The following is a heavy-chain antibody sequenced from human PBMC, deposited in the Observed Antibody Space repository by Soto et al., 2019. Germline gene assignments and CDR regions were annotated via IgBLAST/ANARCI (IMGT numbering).Heavy chain of an antibody. J-gene: IGHJ4*02. CDR2: IYYSGST. CDR1: GGSISSGGYY. Sequence: SETLSLTCTVSGGSISSGGYYWTWIRQHPGKGLEWIGYIYYSGSTYYNPSLKSRVTISVDTSKNQFSLKLSSVTAADTAVYYCARVGWGSYYFDYWGQGTLVTVSS. CDR3: ARVGWGSYYFDY. D-gene: IGHD3-16*01. V-gene: IGHV4-31*03.